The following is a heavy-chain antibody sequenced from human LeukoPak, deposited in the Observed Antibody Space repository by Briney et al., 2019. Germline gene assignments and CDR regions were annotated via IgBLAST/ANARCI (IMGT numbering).Heavy chain of an antibody. V-gene: IGHV3-30*02. D-gene: IGHD5-18*01. CDR2: IRYDGSNK. CDR1: GFTFSSYG. CDR3: AKEWDTAMVLALGIGY. J-gene: IGHJ4*02. Sequence: GGSLRLSCAASGFTFSSYGMHWVRQAPGKGLEWVAFIRYDGSNKYYADSVKGRFTISRDNSKNTLYLQMNSLRAEDTAVYYCAKEWDTAMVLALGIGYWGQGTLVTVSS.